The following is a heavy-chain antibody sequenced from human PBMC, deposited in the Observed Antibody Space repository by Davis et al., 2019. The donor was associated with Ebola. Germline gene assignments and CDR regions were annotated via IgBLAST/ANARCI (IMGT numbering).Heavy chain of an antibody. V-gene: IGHV3-30-3*01. CDR3: ARDIAVAGTGPLDY. CDR2: ISYDGSNK. D-gene: IGHD6-19*01. Sequence: GESLKISCAASGFTFSSYGMHWVRQAPGKGLEWVAVISYDGSNKYYADSVKGRFTISRDNSKNTLYLQMNSLRAEDTAVYYCARDIAVAGTGPLDYWGQGTLVTVSS. J-gene: IGHJ4*02. CDR1: GFTFSSYG.